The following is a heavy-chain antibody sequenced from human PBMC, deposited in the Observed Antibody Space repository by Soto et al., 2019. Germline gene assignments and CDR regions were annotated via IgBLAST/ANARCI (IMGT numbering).Heavy chain of an antibody. CDR3: AKAYFVWSSEQPYYFDY. V-gene: IGHV3-23*01. Sequence: EVQLLDSGGGLVQPGGSLRLSCAASGFTFSNYAMTWVRQGPGKGLEWVSGISGSGGRSYYADSVKGRFTISRDNSKGTLYLQMNGLRAEDTAVYYCAKAYFVWSSEQPYYFDYWGQGTLVTVSS. CDR2: ISGSGGRS. CDR1: GFTFSNYA. J-gene: IGHJ4*02. D-gene: IGHD2-21*01.